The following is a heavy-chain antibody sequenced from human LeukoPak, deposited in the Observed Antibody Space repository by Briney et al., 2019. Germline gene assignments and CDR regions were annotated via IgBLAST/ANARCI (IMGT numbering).Heavy chain of an antibody. Sequence: ASVKVSCKASGYTFTTYDISWVRQATGQGLEWMGWMNPNSSDTGYARKFQGRVTLTRNPSISTAYMELSSLRSDDTAVYYCARGLEDYSTTTYPLLKYWGQGTLVTVAS. J-gene: IGHJ4*02. CDR2: MNPNSSDT. D-gene: IGHD2/OR15-2a*01. V-gene: IGHV1-8*01. CDR1: GYTFTTYD. CDR3: ARGLEDYSTTTYPLLKY.